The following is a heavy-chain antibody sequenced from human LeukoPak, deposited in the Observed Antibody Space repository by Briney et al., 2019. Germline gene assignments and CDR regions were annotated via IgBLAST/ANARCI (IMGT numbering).Heavy chain of an antibody. V-gene: IGHV1-24*01. CDR2: FDPEDGET. Sequence: ASVKVSCKASGYTFTGYYMHWVRQAPGKGLEWMGGFDPEDGETIYAQKFQGRVTMTEDTSTDTAYMELSSLRSEDTAVYCCATLVNTMVQGHYYYYGMDVWGQGTTVTVSS. CDR1: GYTFTGYY. CDR3: ATLVNTMVQGHYYYYGMDV. J-gene: IGHJ6*02. D-gene: IGHD3-10*01.